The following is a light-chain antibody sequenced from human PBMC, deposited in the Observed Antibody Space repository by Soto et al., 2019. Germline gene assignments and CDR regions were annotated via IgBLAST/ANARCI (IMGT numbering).Light chain of an antibody. Sequence: QSALTQPASVSGSLGRSITISCTGTSSDVGGYKYVSWYQQHPGKAPKLMIYEVSNRPSGISKRFSGSKSGNTASLTISGLQAEDEADYYCSSYTSSTTPVVFGGGTKLTVL. V-gene: IGLV2-14*01. CDR2: EVS. CDR3: SSYTSSTTPVV. J-gene: IGLJ2*01. CDR1: SSDVGGYKY.